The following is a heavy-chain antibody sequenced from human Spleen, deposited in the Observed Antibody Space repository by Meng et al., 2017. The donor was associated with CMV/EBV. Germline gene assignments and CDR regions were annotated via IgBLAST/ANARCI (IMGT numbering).Heavy chain of an antibody. CDR1: GFTFSSYA. Sequence: GGSLRLSCAASGFTFSSYAMHWVRQAPGKGLEWVAVISYDGSNKYYADSVKGRFTISRDNSKNTLYLQMNSLRAEDTAMYYCARDRAHSGRYHDYWGQGTLVTVSS. V-gene: IGHV3-30-3*01. CDR3: ARDRAHSGRYHDY. J-gene: IGHJ4*02. CDR2: ISYDGSNK. D-gene: IGHD1-26*01.